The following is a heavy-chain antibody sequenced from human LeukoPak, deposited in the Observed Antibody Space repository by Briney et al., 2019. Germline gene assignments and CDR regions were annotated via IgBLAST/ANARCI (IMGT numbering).Heavy chain of an antibody. CDR1: GGSISSYY. CDR2: IYYSGST. J-gene: IGHJ3*02. CDR3: AREPYSSSWPKNDAFDI. D-gene: IGHD6-13*01. V-gene: IGHV4-59*01. Sequence: SETLSLTCTVSGGSISSYYWSWIRQPPGKGLEWIGYIYYSGSTNYNPSLKSRVTISVDTSKNQFSLKLSSVTAADTAVYYCAREPYSSSWPKNDAFDIWGQGTMVTVSS.